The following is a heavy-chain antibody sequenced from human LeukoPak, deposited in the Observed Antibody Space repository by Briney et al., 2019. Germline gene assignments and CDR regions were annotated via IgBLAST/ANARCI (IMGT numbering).Heavy chain of an antibody. V-gene: IGHV1-69*13. D-gene: IGHD3-22*01. CDR3: ATEGYYDSSGYYTDY. Sequence: SVKVSCKASGGTFSSYAISWVRQAPGQGLEWMGGITPIFGTANYAQKFQGRVTITADESTSTAYMELSSLRSEDTAVYYCATEGYYDSSGYYTDYWGQGTLVTVSS. CDR2: ITPIFGTA. CDR1: GGTFSSYA. J-gene: IGHJ4*02.